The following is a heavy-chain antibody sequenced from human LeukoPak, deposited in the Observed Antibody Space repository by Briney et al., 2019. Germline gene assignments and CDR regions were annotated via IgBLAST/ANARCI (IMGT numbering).Heavy chain of an antibody. CDR2: IKEDGSEK. Sequence: GGSLRLSCAASGFTFSAHWMSWVRQAPGKGLEWVANIKEDGSEKYYVDSVKGRFTISRDIAKNSLYLQMNSLRAEDTAVYYCATYSRLNAREFQCWGQGTVVTVSS. D-gene: IGHD3-10*02. J-gene: IGHJ1*01. V-gene: IGHV3-7*01. CDR3: ATYSRLNAREFQC. CDR1: GFTFSAHW.